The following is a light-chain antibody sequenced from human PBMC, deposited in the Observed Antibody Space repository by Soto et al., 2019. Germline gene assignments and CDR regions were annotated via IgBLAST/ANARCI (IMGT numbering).Light chain of an antibody. CDR2: EVS. CDR3: ASHTTSDTRV. CDR1: SGDVGAYDY. J-gene: IGLJ1*01. V-gene: IGLV2-14*01. Sequence: QSVLTQPASVSGSPGQSIAISCTGTSGDVGAYDYVSWYQHHPDKAPKLMIYEVSNRPSGVSDRLSGSKSVYTATLTISGLQAEDEADYYCASHTTSDTRVFGTGTKVTVL.